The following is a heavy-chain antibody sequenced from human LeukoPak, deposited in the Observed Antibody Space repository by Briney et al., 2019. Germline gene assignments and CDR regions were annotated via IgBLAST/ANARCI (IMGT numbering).Heavy chain of an antibody. CDR2: IIPILGIA. J-gene: IGHJ4*02. D-gene: IGHD6-19*01. CDR3: ARLYSSGWYSNY. Sequence: GALVKVSCKASGGTFSSYTISWVRQAPGQGLEWMGRIIPILGIANYAQKFQGRVTITADKSTSTAYMELSSLRSEDTAVYYCARLYSSGWYSNYWGQGTLVTVSS. V-gene: IGHV1-69*02. CDR1: GGTFSSYT.